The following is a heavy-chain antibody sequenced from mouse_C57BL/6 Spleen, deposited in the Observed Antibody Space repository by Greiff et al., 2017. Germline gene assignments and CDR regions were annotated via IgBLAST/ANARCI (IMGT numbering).Heavy chain of an antibody. CDR3: ALDSSDYYYAMDY. D-gene: IGHD3-2*02. Sequence: VQLQQPGAELVRPGTSVKLSCKASGYTFTSYWMHWVKQRPGQGLEWIGVIDPSDSYTNYNQKFKGKATLTVETSSSTAYMQLSSLTSEDSAVYYCALDSSDYYYAMDYWGQGTSVTVSS. CDR1: GYTFTSYW. V-gene: IGHV1-59*01. CDR2: IDPSDSYT. J-gene: IGHJ4*01.